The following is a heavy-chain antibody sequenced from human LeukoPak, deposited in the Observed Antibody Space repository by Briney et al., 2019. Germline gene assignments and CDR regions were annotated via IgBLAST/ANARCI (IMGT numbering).Heavy chain of an antibody. Sequence: SETLSLTCGVYGGSFSAYYWSWNRQPPGKGLEWIGEINHSGSTNYNPSLKSRVTISVDTSKNQFSLKLSSVTAADTAVYYCARDPKGIAAAGTWFDPWGQGTLVTVSS. J-gene: IGHJ5*02. D-gene: IGHD6-13*01. CDR3: ARDPKGIAAAGTWFDP. CDR2: INHSGST. V-gene: IGHV4-34*01. CDR1: GGSFSAYY.